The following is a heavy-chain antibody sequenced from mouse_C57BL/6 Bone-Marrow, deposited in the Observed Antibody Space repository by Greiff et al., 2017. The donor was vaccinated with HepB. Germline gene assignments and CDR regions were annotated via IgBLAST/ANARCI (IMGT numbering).Heavy chain of an antibody. CDR2: IYPGSGST. V-gene: IGHV1-55*01. CDR1: GYTFTSYW. J-gene: IGHJ2*01. D-gene: IGHD2-4*01. Sequence: VQLQQPGAELVKPGASVKMSCKASGYTFTSYWITWVKQRPGQGLEWIGDIYPGSGSTNYNEKFKSKATLTVDSSSSTAYMQLSSLTSEDSAVYYCVGGYDDYDDGYWGQGTTLTVSS. CDR3: VGGYDDYDDGY.